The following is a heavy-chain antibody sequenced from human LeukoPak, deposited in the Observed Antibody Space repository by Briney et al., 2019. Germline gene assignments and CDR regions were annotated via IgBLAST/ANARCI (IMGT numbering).Heavy chain of an antibody. J-gene: IGHJ4*02. CDR2: LYNSGTT. D-gene: IGHD6-19*01. CDR1: GGFISRYY. Sequence: SETLSLTCTVSGGFISRYYWSWIRQPLGKGLEYIGCLYNSGTTNYDPSLKSRVTISLDTSKNQFSLNLSFVTAADTAVYFCAGGGQWLAFDSWGQGALVTVSS. CDR3: AGGGQWLAFDS. V-gene: IGHV4-59*01.